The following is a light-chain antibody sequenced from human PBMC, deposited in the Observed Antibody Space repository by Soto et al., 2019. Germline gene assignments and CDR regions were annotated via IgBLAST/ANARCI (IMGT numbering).Light chain of an antibody. V-gene: IGKV3-11*01. J-gene: IGKJ1*01. CDR2: DAS. CDR3: QLRRNGPKT. Sequence: EIVLTQSPAILSLSPGERATLSCRARQIISSYFAWYQQRPGQAPRLLIYDASNRVTGIPARFSGGGSGTEFTLSSSSLEPEDLAVYYCQLRRNGPKTFGQGTKVEIK. CDR1: QIISSY.